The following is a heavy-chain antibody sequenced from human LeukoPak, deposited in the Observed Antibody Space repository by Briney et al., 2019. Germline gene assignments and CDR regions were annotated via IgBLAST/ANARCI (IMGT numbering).Heavy chain of an antibody. D-gene: IGHD2-21*01. Sequence: PSETLSLTCTVSGVSFSSTSYYWGWIRQPPGKGLEWIGSIYYSGSTYYNPSLKSRVTISVDTSKNQFSLKLSSVTAADTAVYYCARSSIRTYYYVYWGQGTLVTVSS. CDR3: ARSSIRTYYYVY. CDR2: IYYSGST. V-gene: IGHV4-39*01. CDR1: GVSFSSTSYY. J-gene: IGHJ4*02.